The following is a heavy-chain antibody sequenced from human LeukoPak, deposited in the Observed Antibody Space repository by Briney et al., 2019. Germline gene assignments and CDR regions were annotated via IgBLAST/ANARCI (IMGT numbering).Heavy chain of an antibody. V-gene: IGHV4-34*01. Sequence: SETLSLTCAVYGGSFSGYYWSWIRQPPGKGLEWIGEINHSGSTNYNPSLKSRVTISVNTSKNQFSLQLSSVPAADTAGFYCASGYSYGFDYWGQGTLVTVSS. D-gene: IGHD5-18*01. CDR1: GGSFSGYY. J-gene: IGHJ4*02. CDR2: INHSGST. CDR3: ASGYSYGFDY.